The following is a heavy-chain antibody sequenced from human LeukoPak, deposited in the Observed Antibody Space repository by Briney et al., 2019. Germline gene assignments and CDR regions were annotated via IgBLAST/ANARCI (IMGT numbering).Heavy chain of an antibody. D-gene: IGHD3-9*01. J-gene: IGHJ2*01. Sequence: SETLSLTCTVSGGSISSSSYYWGWIRQPPGKGLEWIGEINHSGSTNYNPSLKSRVTISVDTSKNQFSLKLSSVTAADTAVYYCARVELRYFDWLSRYFDLWGRGTLVTVSS. CDR1: GGSISSSSYY. V-gene: IGHV4-39*07. CDR2: INHSGST. CDR3: ARVELRYFDWLSRYFDL.